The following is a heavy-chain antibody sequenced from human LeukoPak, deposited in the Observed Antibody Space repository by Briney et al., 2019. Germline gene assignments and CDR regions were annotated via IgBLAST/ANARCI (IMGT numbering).Heavy chain of an antibody. Sequence: GGSLRLSCAASGFTVSSNYMSWVRQAPGKGLEWVSVIYSGGSTYYADSVKGRFTISRDNAKNSLYLQMNSLRAEDTAVYYCARDPYSGYDNFDYWGQGTLVTVSS. V-gene: IGHV3-53*01. CDR2: IYSGGST. CDR1: GFTVSSNY. D-gene: IGHD5-12*01. J-gene: IGHJ4*02. CDR3: ARDPYSGYDNFDY.